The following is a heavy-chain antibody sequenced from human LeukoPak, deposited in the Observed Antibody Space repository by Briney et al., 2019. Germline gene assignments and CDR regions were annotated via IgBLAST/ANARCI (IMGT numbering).Heavy chain of an antibody. V-gene: IGHV4-34*01. Sequence: SETLSLTCAVYGGSFSGYYWSWIRQPPGKGLEWIGEINHSGSTNYNPSLKSRVTISVDTSKNQFSLKLSSVTAADTAMYYCARGWRYYGSGSYCWFDPWGQGTLVTVSS. D-gene: IGHD3-10*01. J-gene: IGHJ5*02. CDR3: ARGWRYYGSGSYCWFDP. CDR1: GGSFSGYY. CDR2: INHSGST.